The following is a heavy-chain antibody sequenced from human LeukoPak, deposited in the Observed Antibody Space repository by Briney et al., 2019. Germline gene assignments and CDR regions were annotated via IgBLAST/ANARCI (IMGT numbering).Heavy chain of an antibody. D-gene: IGHD1-14*01. J-gene: IGHJ4*02. CDR1: GGSISSSSHY. Sequence: PSETLSLTCSVSGGSISSSSHYWGWIRQPPGKRLEWIGNAYSNGNIYSYNPSLKSRVTISLDTSKNQFSLKPNSVTAADTAVYYCATSRPPTTPFDHWGQGSLVTVSS. CDR2: AYSNGNI. V-gene: IGHV4-39*07. CDR3: ATSRPPTTPFDH.